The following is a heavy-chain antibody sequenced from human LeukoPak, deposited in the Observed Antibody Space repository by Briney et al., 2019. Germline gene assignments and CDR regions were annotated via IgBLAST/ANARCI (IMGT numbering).Heavy chain of an antibody. D-gene: IGHD3-10*01. Sequence: ASVKVSCKASGYTFTSYGISWVRQAPGQGLEWMGWISAYNGNTDYAQRFQGRVTMTTDTSTSTAYMELRSLRSDDTAVYYCARAGVVYGSGSYYNTYFDYWGQGTLVTVSS. J-gene: IGHJ4*02. CDR2: ISAYNGNT. V-gene: IGHV1-18*01. CDR3: ARAGVVYGSGSYYNTYFDY. CDR1: GYTFTSYG.